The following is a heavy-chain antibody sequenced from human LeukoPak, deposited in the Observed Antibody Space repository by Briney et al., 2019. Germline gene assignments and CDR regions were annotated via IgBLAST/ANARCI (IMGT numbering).Heavy chain of an antibody. Sequence: PSETLSPTCTVSGGSISSYYWSWIRQPPGKGLEWIGYIYTSGSTNYNPSLKSRVTISVDTSKNQFSLKLSSVTAADTAVYYCARHRRIAAPFGYYYYMDVWGKGTTVTVSS. CDR2: IYTSGST. CDR1: GGSISSYY. D-gene: IGHD6-6*01. J-gene: IGHJ6*03. CDR3: ARHRRIAAPFGYYYYMDV. V-gene: IGHV4-4*09.